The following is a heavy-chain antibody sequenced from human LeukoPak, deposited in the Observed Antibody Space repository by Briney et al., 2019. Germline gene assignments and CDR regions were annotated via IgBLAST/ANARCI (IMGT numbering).Heavy chain of an antibody. CDR2: INHSGST. CDR3: ARDQEHYYDRWFDP. CDR1: GGSFSGYY. Sequence: SETLSLTCAVYGGSFSGYYWSWIRQPPGKGLEWIGEINHSGSTNYNPSLKSRVTISVDMSKNQFSLKLSSVTAADTAVYYCARDQEHYYDRWFDPWGQGTLVTVSS. V-gene: IGHV4-34*01. J-gene: IGHJ5*02. D-gene: IGHD3-9*01.